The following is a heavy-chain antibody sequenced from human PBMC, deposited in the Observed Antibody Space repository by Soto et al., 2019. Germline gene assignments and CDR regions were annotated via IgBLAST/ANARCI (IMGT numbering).Heavy chain of an antibody. CDR2: INHSGST. J-gene: IGHJ6*02. D-gene: IGHD5-12*01. V-gene: IGHV4-34*01. CDR3: ARGVRMVATGTGGDYYYGMDV. Sequence: SDTLSLTCAVYGWSFRGYYWSWIRKPPGQGLEWIGEINHSGSTNYNPSLKSRVTISVDTSKNQFSLKLSSVTAADTAVYYCARGVRMVATGTGGDYYYGMDVWGQGTTVTVS. CDR1: GWSFRGYY.